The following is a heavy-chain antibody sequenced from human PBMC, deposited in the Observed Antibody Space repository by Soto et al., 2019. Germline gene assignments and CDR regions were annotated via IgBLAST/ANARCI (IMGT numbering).Heavy chain of an antibody. D-gene: IGHD3-10*01. Sequence: EVQLVESGGGLVQPGGSLRLSCAASGFTFSSYSMNWVRQAPGKGLEWVSYISSSSSTIYYADSVKGRFTISRDNAKNSLYLQMNGLRDEDRAVYYCARDLPPGDYWGQGTLVTVSS. CDR3: ARDLPPGDY. J-gene: IGHJ4*02. V-gene: IGHV3-48*02. CDR1: GFTFSSYS. CDR2: ISSSSSTI.